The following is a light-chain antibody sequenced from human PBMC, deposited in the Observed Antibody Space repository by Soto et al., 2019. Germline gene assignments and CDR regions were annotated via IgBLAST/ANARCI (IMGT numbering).Light chain of an antibody. J-gene: IGKJ1*01. CDR3: QHYNSYSEA. CDR2: KAS. CDR1: QTISSW. Sequence: DIQMTHSPSTRSGSVGDRFTITCRASQTISSWLAWYQQKPGKAPKLLIYKASTIKSGVPSRFSGSGSGTEFTLTISSLQPDDFATYYCQHYNSYSEAFGQGTKVDIK. V-gene: IGKV1-5*03.